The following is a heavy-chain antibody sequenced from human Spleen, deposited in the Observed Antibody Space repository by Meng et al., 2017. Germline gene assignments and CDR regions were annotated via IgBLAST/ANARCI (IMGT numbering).Heavy chain of an antibody. V-gene: IGHV4-39*01. CDR2: IGHSGIT. CDR3: VRSSGWVRTGFDP. D-gene: IGHD6-19*01. CDR1: GGSISTSGYY. J-gene: IGHJ5*02. Sequence: QPQLPESGPGLVKPSEALSLPCSVSGGSISTSGYYWGWIRQPPGKGLEWIGSIGHSGITYYTPSLKSRVTVSIDTSKSQFSLKLTSVTAADTAVYYCVRSSGWVRTGFDPWGQGTLVTVSS.